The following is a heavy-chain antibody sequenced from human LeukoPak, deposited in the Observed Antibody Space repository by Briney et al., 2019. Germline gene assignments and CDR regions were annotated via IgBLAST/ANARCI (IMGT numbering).Heavy chain of an antibody. CDR3: ARNNGMDV. Sequence: GGSLRLCCAASGFALSSHWMTWVRQVPGRGPGWVANVNRDGSETYYLDSVKGRFTISKDNAKNSLYLQMNSLRAEDTALYHCARNNGMDVWGQGTTVIVSS. CDR2: VNRDGSET. J-gene: IGHJ6*02. V-gene: IGHV3-7*03. CDR1: GFALSSHW.